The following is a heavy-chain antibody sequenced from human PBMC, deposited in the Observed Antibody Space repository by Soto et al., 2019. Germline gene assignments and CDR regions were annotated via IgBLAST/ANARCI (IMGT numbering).Heavy chain of an antibody. J-gene: IGHJ4*02. CDR1: GFTFGSYS. Sequence: PGGSLRLSCAASGFTFGSYSMNWVCQAPGQGLQWVSYISSSTGTMYYADSVKGRFTISRDNAKNSLYLQMNSLRVEDTAVFYCAGDRGISESYYTFDYWGQGTLVTGSS. CDR3: AGDRGISESYYTFDY. CDR2: ISSSTGTM. D-gene: IGHD3-10*01. V-gene: IGHV3-48*01.